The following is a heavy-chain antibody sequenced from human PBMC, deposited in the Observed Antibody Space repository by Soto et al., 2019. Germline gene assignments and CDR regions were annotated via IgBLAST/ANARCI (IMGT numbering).Heavy chain of an antibody. D-gene: IGHD3-16*01. CDR2: ISTNSITI. Sequence: QVQLVESGGGLVKPGGSLRLSCAASGFTFSDYYMSWIRQAPGKGLEWVSYISTNSITIYYADSVKGRFTISRDNARNSLYLQMNSLRAEDTAMYYGGSARAGRGRSFDSWGQGTLVAVSS. J-gene: IGHJ5*01. CDR3: GSARAGRGRSFDS. CDR1: GFTFSDYY. V-gene: IGHV3-11*01.